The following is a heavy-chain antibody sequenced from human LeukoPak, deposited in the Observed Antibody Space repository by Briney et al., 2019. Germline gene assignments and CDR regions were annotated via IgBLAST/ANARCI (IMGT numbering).Heavy chain of an antibody. V-gene: IGHV3-7*01. Sequence: GGSLRLSCAASGFTFSSTWMSWVRQAPGKGLEWVGNIQPDGSEGYPVDSVKGRFTISRDNARNSLFLQMNSLRVEDTAVYYCARDLVAATAVSDYWGQGTLVTVSS. CDR3: ARDLVAATAVSDY. D-gene: IGHD2-15*01. CDR1: GFTFSSTW. CDR2: IQPDGSEG. J-gene: IGHJ4*02.